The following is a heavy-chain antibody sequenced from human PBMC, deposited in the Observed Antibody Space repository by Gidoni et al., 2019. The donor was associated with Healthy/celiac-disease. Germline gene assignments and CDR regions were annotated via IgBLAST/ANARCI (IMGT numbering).Heavy chain of an antibody. CDR3: ARNRAARV. V-gene: IGHV4-34*01. CDR2: INHSGST. CDR1: GGSFSGYY. D-gene: IGHD6-6*01. Sequence: QVQLQQWGAGLLKPSETLSLTCAVYGGSFSGYYWSWIRQPPGKGLEWIGEINHSGSTNYNPSLKSRVTISVDTSKNQFSLKLSSVTAADTAVYYCARNRAARVWGQGTLVTVSS. J-gene: IGHJ4*02.